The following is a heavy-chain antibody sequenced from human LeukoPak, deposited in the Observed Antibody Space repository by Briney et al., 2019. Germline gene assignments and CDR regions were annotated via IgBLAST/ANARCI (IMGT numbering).Heavy chain of an antibody. CDR1: GGTFSSYA. Sequence: SVKVSCKASGGTFSSYAISWVRQAPGQGLEWMGGIIPIFGTANYAQKFQGRVTITADESTSTAYMELSSLRSEDTAVYYCARDRYCSSTSCYADFDYWGQGTLVTVSS. D-gene: IGHD2-2*01. V-gene: IGHV1-69*13. CDR2: IIPIFGTA. CDR3: ARDRYCSSTSCYADFDY. J-gene: IGHJ4*02.